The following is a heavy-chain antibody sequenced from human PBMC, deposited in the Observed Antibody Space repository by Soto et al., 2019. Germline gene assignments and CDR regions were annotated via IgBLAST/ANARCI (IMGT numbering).Heavy chain of an antibody. D-gene: IGHD2-8*01. V-gene: IGHV3-30-3*01. J-gene: IGHJ6*02. CDR1: GFTFSSYA. Sequence: QVQLVESGGGVVQPGRSLRLSCAASGFTFSSYAMHWVRQAPGKGLEWVAVISYDGSNKYYADSVKGRFTISRDNSKNTVYVQMNSLRPEDTAVYYCARAPDIVLIRAYYYYGMDVWGQGTTVTVSS. CDR3: ARAPDIVLIRAYYYYGMDV. CDR2: ISYDGSNK.